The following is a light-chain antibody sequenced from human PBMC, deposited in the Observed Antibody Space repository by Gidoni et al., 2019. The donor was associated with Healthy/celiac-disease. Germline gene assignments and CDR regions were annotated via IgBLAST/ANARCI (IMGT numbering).Light chain of an antibody. Sequence: DIQLTQSPSFLSASVGDRVTITCRASQGISSYFAWYQKKPGKAPKLLIYADSTLQSGVPSRFSGSVSGTEFTLTISSLQPEDFATYYCQQLNSYPLFTFGPGTKVDIK. CDR1: QGISSY. J-gene: IGKJ3*01. CDR3: QQLNSYPLFT. V-gene: IGKV1-9*01. CDR2: ADS.